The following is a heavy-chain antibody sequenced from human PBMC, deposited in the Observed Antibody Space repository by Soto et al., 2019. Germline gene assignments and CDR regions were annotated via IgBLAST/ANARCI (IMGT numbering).Heavy chain of an antibody. CDR3: ARAGIAAPYYYYGMDV. CDR1: GYTFTSYD. CDR2: MNPNSGNT. J-gene: IGHJ6*04. V-gene: IGHV1-8*01. D-gene: IGHD6-13*01. Sequence: ASVKVSCKSSGYTFTSYDINWVRQATGQGLEWMGWMNPNSGNTGYAQKFQGRVTMTRNTSISTAYMELSSLRSEDTAVYYCARAGIAAPYYYYGMDVRGKGTTVTVSS.